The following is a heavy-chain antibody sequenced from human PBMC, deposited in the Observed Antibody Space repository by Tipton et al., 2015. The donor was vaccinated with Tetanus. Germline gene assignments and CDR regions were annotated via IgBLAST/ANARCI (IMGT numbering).Heavy chain of an antibody. CDR1: GYRFSSYW. CDR2: IFPADSDT. Sequence: VQLVQSGAEVKKPGESLKISCKGSGYRFSSYWIGWVRQMPGRDLEWMGIIFPADSDTKYSPSFQGQVTFSADTSISTAYLQWSSLKPSDTAIYYCAKGDPGNFDSWGQGTQVIVSS. J-gene: IGHJ4*02. V-gene: IGHV5-51*01. D-gene: IGHD3-9*01. CDR3: AKGDPGNFDS.